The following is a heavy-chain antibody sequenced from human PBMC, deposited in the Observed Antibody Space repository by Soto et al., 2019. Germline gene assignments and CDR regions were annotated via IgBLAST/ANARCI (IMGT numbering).Heavy chain of an antibody. D-gene: IGHD6-13*01. J-gene: IGHJ5*02. V-gene: IGHV1-18*01. Sequence: ASVKVSCQASCYTFTSYGISWVRQAPGQGLEWMGWISAYNGNTNYAQKLQGRVTMTTDTSTSTAYMELRSLRSDDTAGYYCARGGPPFLSSRWYDNWGQGTLVAVSS. CDR3: ARGGPPFLSSRWYDN. CDR2: ISAYNGNT. CDR1: CYTFTSYG.